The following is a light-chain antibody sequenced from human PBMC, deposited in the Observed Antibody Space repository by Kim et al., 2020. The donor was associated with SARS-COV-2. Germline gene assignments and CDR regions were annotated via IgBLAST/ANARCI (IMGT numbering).Light chain of an antibody. CDR2: GAS. J-gene: IGKJ4*02. CDR3: QQYGTTPLT. Sequence: EIVLTQSPGTLSLSPGETATLSCRASQSISSALLAWYQQRPGQAPRLLRSGASIRATGIPDRFSGSGSGTDFTLTISRLETDDFAVYYCQQYGTTPLTFGGGTKVDIK. CDR1: QSISSAL. V-gene: IGKV3-20*01.